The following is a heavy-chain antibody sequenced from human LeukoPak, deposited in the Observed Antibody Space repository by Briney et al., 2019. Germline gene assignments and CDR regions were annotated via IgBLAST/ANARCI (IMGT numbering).Heavy chain of an antibody. Sequence: GGSLRLSCVASGFAFSTYWMSWVRQAPGKGVEWGANINQDGSDKYYVDTVKGRSTISRDKAKNSLYLQVTGLRAEDTAVYYCARGEMASFDFWGQGTLVTVSS. D-gene: IGHD5-24*01. V-gene: IGHV3-7*04. CDR2: INQDGSDK. CDR3: ARGEMASFDF. J-gene: IGHJ4*02. CDR1: GFAFSTYW.